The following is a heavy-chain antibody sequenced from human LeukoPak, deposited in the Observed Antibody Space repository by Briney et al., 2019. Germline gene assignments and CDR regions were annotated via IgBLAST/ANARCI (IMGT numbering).Heavy chain of an antibody. Sequence: PSETLSLTCAVSGGSISSSNWWSWVRQPPGKGLEWIGEIYHSGSTNYNPSLKSRVTISVDTSKNQFSLKLSSVTAADTAVYYCARDRGSGSYFGWFDPWGQGTLVTVSS. CDR3: ARDRGSGSYFGWFDP. CDR1: GGSISSSNW. D-gene: IGHD3-10*01. V-gene: IGHV4-4*02. J-gene: IGHJ5*02. CDR2: IYHSGST.